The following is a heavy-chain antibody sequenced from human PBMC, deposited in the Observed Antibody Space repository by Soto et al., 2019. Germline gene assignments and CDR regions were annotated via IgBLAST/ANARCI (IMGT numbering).Heavy chain of an antibody. Sequence: PGGSLRLSCAASGFTFSSYAMHRVRQAPGKGLEWVAVISYDGSNKYYADSVKGRFTISRDNSKNTLYLQMNSLRAEDTAVYYCARDQKGDYWRRVHYYYYGMDVWGQGTTVTVSS. CDR3: ARDQKGDYWRRVHYYYYGMDV. D-gene: IGHD2-8*02. V-gene: IGHV3-30-3*01. CDR2: ISYDGSNK. J-gene: IGHJ6*02. CDR1: GFTFSSYA.